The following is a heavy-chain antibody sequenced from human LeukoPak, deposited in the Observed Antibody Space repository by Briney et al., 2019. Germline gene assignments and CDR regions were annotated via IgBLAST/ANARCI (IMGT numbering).Heavy chain of an antibody. Sequence: ASVKVSCKASGYTFTGYYMHWVRQAPGQGLEWMGWINPNSGGTNYAQKFQGRVTMTRDTSISTAYMELSRLRFDDTAVYYCARSPDILTGEKFDYWGQGTLVTVSS. CDR3: ARSPDILTGEKFDY. V-gene: IGHV1-2*02. CDR1: GYTFTGYY. CDR2: INPNSGGT. J-gene: IGHJ4*02. D-gene: IGHD3-9*01.